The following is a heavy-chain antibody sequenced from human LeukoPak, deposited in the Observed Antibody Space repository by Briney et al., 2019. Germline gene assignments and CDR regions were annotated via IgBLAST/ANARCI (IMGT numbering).Heavy chain of an antibody. CDR3: ARETYYYDSSGYLFDY. J-gene: IGHJ4*02. V-gene: IGHV4-59*01. D-gene: IGHD3-22*01. Sequence: SETLSLTCTVSGGSISSYCWSWIRQPPGKGLEWIGYIYYSGSTNYNPSLKSRVTISVDTSKNQFSLKLSSVTAADTAVYYCARETYYYDSSGYLFDYWGQGTLVTVSS. CDR2: IYYSGST. CDR1: GGSISSYC.